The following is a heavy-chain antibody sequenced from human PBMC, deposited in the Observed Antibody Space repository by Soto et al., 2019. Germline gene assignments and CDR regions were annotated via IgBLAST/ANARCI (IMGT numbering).Heavy chain of an antibody. CDR3: ARDFRGNSYGYCHWFDP. D-gene: IGHD5-18*01. V-gene: IGHV3-7*05. CDR1: GFTFGSYW. J-gene: IGHJ5*02. Sequence: PGGSLRLSCAASGFTFGSYWMSWVRQAPGKGLEWVANIKQDGSEKYYVDSVKGRFTISRDNAKNSLYLQMNSLRAEDTAVYYCARDFRGNSYGYCHWFDPWGQGTLVTVSS. CDR2: IKQDGSEK.